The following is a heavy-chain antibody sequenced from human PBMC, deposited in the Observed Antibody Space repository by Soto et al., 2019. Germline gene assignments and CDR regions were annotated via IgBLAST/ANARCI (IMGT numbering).Heavy chain of an antibody. V-gene: IGHV4-59*08. CDR1: GGSISSYY. J-gene: IGHJ4*02. CDR3: AHGIAAAPYYFDY. D-gene: IGHD6-13*01. CDR2: IYYSGST. Sequence: SETLSLTCTVSGGSISSYYWSWIRQPPGKGLEWIGYIYYSGSTNYNPSLKSRVTISVDTSKNQFSLKLSSVTAADTAVYYCAHGIAAAPYYFDYWGQGTPVTVSA.